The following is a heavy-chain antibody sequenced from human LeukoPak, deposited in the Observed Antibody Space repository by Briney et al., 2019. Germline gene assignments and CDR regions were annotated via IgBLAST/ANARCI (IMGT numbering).Heavy chain of an antibody. Sequence: YIYYRGSTYYHPSLKSRVTISVDTSKNQFSLKLSSVTAADTAVYYCAREPGYDSSGFYFDYWGQGTLVTVSS. J-gene: IGHJ4*02. CDR3: AREPGYDSSGFYFDY. CDR2: IYYRGST. D-gene: IGHD3-22*01. V-gene: IGHV4-31*02.